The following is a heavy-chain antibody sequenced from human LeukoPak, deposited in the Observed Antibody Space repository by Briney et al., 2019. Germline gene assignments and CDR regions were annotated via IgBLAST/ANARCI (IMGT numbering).Heavy chain of an antibody. J-gene: IGHJ4*02. CDR1: GFTFSNAY. CDR2: IKPKTDGETT. Sequence: GGSLRLSCAASGFTFSNAYMNWVRQAPGKGLEWAGRIKPKTDGETTEYAAPVKGRFSISRDDSKNMLYLQMNSLKTEDTAVYYCITPLPYSAQGGQGTLVTVSS. CDR3: ITPLPYSAQ. D-gene: IGHD2-21*01. V-gene: IGHV3-15*07.